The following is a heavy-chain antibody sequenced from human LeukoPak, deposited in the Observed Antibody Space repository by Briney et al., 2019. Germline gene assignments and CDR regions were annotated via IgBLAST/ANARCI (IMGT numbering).Heavy chain of an antibody. J-gene: IGHJ4*02. CDR3: ARGGYCSSTSCYAVRRLYDY. D-gene: IGHD2-2*01. V-gene: IGHV3-30-3*01. CDR2: ISYDGSNK. Sequence: GRSLRLSCAASGFTFSSYAMHWVRQAPGKGLEWVAVISYDGSNKYYADCVKGRFTISRDNSKNTLYLQMNSLRAEDTAVYYCARGGYCSSTSCYAVRRLYDYWGQGTLVTVSS. CDR1: GFTFSSYA.